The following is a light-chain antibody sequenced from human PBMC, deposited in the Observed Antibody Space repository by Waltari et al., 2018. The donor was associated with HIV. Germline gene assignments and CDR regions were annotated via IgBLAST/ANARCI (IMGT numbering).Light chain of an antibody. CDR1: NIGGKR. CDR2: DGS. J-gene: IGLJ3*02. CDR3: QVWDRSSDHWV. Sequence: SYVLTQPPSVSVAPGETARITCGGNNIGGKRVHCYQQKPGQAPSLLIFDGSDRPPGIPWRFSGSNSGNTATLTISRVEAGDEADYYCQVWDRSSDHWVFGGGTKLPVL. V-gene: IGLV3-21*04.